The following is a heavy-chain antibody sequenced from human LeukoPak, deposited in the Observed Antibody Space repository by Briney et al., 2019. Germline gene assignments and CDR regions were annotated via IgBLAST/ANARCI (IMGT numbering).Heavy chain of an antibody. CDR2: IYSGGST. CDR3: AKVPRLTIAVAVFHPSDYYFDY. Sequence: GGSLRLSCAASGFTVSSNYMSWVRQAPGKGLEWVSVIYSGGSTYYADSVKGRFTISRDNSKNTLYLQMNSLRAEDTAVYYCAKVPRLTIAVAVFHPSDYYFDYWGQGTLVTVSS. CDR1: GFTVSSNY. J-gene: IGHJ4*02. V-gene: IGHV3-53*01. D-gene: IGHD6-19*01.